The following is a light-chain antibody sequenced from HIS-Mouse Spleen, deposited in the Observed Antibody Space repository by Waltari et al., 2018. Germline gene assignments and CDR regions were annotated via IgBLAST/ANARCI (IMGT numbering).Light chain of an antibody. CDR1: SSDVGSYNL. CDR2: EGS. V-gene: IGLV2-23*01. J-gene: IGLJ1*01. CDR3: CSYAGSREV. Sequence: QSALTQPASVSGSPGPSITISCTGTSSDVGSYNLVSWYQQHPGKAPKLMIYEGSKRPSGVSNRFSGSKSGNTASLTISGLQAEDEADYYCCSYAGSREVFGTGTKVTVL.